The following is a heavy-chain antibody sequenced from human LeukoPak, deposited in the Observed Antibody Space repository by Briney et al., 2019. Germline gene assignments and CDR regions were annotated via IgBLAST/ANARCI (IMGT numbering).Heavy chain of an antibody. V-gene: IGHV1-2*02. Sequence: ASVKVSCKASGNTFTTYDFNWVRQAPGQGLEWMGGIIPIFGTANYAQKFQGRVTMTRDTSISTAYMELSRLRSDDTAVYYCAREGNWNYPFDPWGQGTLVTVSS. D-gene: IGHD1-7*01. CDR3: AREGNWNYPFDP. J-gene: IGHJ5*02. CDR2: IIPIFGTA. CDR1: GNTFTTYD.